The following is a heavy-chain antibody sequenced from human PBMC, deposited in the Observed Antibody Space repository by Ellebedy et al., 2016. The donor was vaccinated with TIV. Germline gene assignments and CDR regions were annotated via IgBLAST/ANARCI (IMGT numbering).Heavy chain of an antibody. CDR2: ISGSGGST. Sequence: GESLKISXAASGFTFSSYAMSWVRQAPGKGLEWVSAISGSGGSTYYADSVKGRFTISRDNSKNTLYLQMNSLRAEDTAVYYCAKADSSGLWGQGTLVTVSS. J-gene: IGHJ4*02. CDR3: AKADSSGL. V-gene: IGHV3-23*01. CDR1: GFTFSSYA. D-gene: IGHD3-22*01.